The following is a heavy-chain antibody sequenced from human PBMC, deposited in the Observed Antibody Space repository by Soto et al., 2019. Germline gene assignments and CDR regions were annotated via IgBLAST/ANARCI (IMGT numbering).Heavy chain of an antibody. J-gene: IGHJ6*02. V-gene: IGHV4-39*01. Sequence: SETLSLTCTVSGGSISSSSYYWGWIRQPPGKGLEWIGSIYYSGSTYYNPSLKSRVTISVDTSKNQFSLKLSSVTAADTAVYYCARHGKDYEFWSGYYEYYYYYGMDVWGQGTTVTVSS. D-gene: IGHD3-3*01. CDR3: ARHGKDYEFWSGYYEYYYYYGMDV. CDR2: IYYSGST. CDR1: GGSISSSSYY.